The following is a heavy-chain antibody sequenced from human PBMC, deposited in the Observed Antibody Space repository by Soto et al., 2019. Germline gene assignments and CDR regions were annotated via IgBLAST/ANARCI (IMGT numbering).Heavy chain of an antibody. D-gene: IGHD3-10*01. V-gene: IGHV3-23*01. J-gene: IGHJ4*02. CDR3: AKDANGRPKSTMVRGALDY. CDR1: GFTFSSYA. Sequence: EVQLLESGGGLVQPGGSLRLSCAASGFTFSSYAMSWVRQAPGKGLEWVSAISGSGGSTYYADSVKGRFTISRDNSKNSLELQTNSLRAEDTAVYGCAKDANGRPKSTMVRGALDYWGQGTLVTVSS. CDR2: ISGSGGST.